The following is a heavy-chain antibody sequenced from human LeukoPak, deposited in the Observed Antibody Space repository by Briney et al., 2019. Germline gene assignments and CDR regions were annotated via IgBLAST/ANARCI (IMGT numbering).Heavy chain of an antibody. CDR2: INHSGST. Sequence: SETLSLTCAVYGGSFSGYYWSWIRQPPGKGLEWIGEINHSGSTNYNPSLKSRVTISVDTSKNQFSLKLSSVTAADTAVYCCARHSGYSSSYDYWGQGTLVTVSS. CDR3: ARHSGYSSSYDY. D-gene: IGHD6-6*01. J-gene: IGHJ4*02. V-gene: IGHV4-34*01. CDR1: GGSFSGYY.